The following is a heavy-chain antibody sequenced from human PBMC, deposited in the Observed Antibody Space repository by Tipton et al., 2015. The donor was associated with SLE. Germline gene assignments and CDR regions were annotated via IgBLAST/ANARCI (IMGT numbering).Heavy chain of an antibody. D-gene: IGHD2/OR15-2a*01. Sequence: TLSLTCAVYGGSFSGYFWTWIRQPPGKGLEWIGEVNYSGSTSYNPSLQSRVTISADKSKNQFSLEVNSVTAADTAVYFCARGTSMPMVDWFGQWGQGTLVTVSS. CDR1: GGSFSGYF. CDR2: VNYSGST. J-gene: IGHJ5*02. CDR3: ARGTSMPMVDWFGQ. V-gene: IGHV4-34*01.